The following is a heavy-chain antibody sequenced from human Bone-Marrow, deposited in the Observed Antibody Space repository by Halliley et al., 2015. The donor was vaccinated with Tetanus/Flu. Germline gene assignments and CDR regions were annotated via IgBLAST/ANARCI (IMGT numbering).Heavy chain of an antibody. CDR3: ARLRHGRTPDP. CDR1: TSTFSTYW. J-gene: IGHJ5*02. Sequence: QLVQSGAEVKKPGESLKISCKGSTSTFSTYWIGWVRQMPGKGLEWMGTIYTGDSDTRYSPSFQGQVTMSVDKSISTAFLQWSSLKVSDSGMYFCARLRHGRTPDPWGQGTLVTVSS. CDR2: IYTGDSDT. V-gene: IGHV5-51*01. D-gene: IGHD2-15*01.